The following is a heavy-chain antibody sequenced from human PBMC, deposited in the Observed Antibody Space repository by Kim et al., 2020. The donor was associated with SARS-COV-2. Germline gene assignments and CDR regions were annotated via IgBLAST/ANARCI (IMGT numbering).Heavy chain of an antibody. J-gene: IGHJ4*02. D-gene: IGHD3-10*01. Sequence: FAQKLQGRVTMTTDTSTSTAYMELRSLRSDDTAVYYCARGGYYGSGSYEYWGQGTLVTVSS. V-gene: IGHV1-18*01. CDR3: ARGGYYGSGSYEY.